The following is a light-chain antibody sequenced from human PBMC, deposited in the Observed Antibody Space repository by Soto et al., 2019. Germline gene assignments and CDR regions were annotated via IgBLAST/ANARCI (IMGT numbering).Light chain of an antibody. CDR1: SSDVGGYNY. J-gene: IGLJ1*01. V-gene: IGLV2-14*01. Sequence: QSVLTQPASVSGSPGQSITISCTGTSSDVGGYNYVSWYQQHPGKAPKLMIYDVSNRPSGVSNRFSGSKSGNTASLSISGLQAEDEADYYCSSYTSSRPRVFGTGTKVTVL. CDR2: DVS. CDR3: SSYTSSRPRV.